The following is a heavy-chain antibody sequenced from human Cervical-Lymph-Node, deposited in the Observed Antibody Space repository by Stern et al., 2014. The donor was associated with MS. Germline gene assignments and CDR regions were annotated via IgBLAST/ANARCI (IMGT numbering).Heavy chain of an antibody. V-gene: IGHV2-5*02. J-gene: IGHJ5*02. CDR3: AHRSTSVAGAWAS. Sequence: QVPLRESGPTLVKPTQTLTLTCDFSGFSLTTSGVGVGRIRQPPGKALEWLALFNRDDEKRYSPSLKNRLSIITDTAKNQVVLTMTNMDPVDTGTYYCAHRSTSVAGAWASWGQGILVVVSS. CDR1: GFSLTTSGVG. D-gene: IGHD1-26*01. CDR2: FNRDDEK.